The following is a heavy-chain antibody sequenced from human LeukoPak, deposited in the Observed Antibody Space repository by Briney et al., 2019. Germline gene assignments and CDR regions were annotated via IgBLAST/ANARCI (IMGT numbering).Heavy chain of an antibody. CDR1: GFSFSSYW. D-gene: IGHD1-26*01. J-gene: IGHJ4*02. V-gene: IGHV4-34*01. CDR3: ARAREGATIDY. Sequence: GSLRLSCAASGFSFSSYWMTWIRQPPGKGLEWIADVNPSGGANYNPSLKSRVIISVDTSKNQFSLKLSSVTDADTAVYYCARAREGATIDYWGQGTLVTVSS. CDR2: VNPSGGA.